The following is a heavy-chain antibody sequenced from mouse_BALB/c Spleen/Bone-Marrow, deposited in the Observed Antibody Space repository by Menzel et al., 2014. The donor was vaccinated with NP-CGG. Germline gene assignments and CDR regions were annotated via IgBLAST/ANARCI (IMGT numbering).Heavy chain of an antibody. CDR1: GYTFSSYW. D-gene: IGHD2-3*01. CDR3: TRWGWSFDY. J-gene: IGHJ2*01. Sequence: VQLVESGAELMKPGASVNISCKATGYTFSSYWIEWVKQRPGHGLEWIGEILPGSGSSNYNEKFKGKATITADTSSNTAYMQLSSLTSEDSAVYYCTRWGWSFDYWGQGTTLTVSS. V-gene: IGHV1-9*01. CDR2: ILPGSGSS.